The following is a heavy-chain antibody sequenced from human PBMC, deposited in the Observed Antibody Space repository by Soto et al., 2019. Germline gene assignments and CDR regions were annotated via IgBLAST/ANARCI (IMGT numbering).Heavy chain of an antibody. CDR1: GFTFSSYA. V-gene: IGHV3-64*01. J-gene: IGHJ3*02. Sequence: GGSLRLSCAASGFTFSSYAMHWVRQAPGKGLEYVSAISSNGGSTYYANSVKGRFTISRDNSKNTLYLQMGSLRAEDMAVYYCAREYGDYARTFDIWGQGTMVTVSS. D-gene: IGHD4-17*01. CDR3: AREYGDYARTFDI. CDR2: ISSNGGST.